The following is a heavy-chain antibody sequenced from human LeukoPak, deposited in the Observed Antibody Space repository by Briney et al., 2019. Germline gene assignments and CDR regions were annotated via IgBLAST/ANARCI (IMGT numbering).Heavy chain of an antibody. CDR2: ICYSGST. CDR1: GGSISTYY. Sequence: PSETLSLTCTVSGGSISTYYWSWIRQPPGKGLEWIGYICYSGSTYYNPSLESRVTISVDTSKNQFSLRLSSVTAADTAVYYCARGRGSFDYWGQGTLVTVSS. CDR3: ARGRGSFDY. V-gene: IGHV4-59*01. J-gene: IGHJ4*02. D-gene: IGHD3-10*01.